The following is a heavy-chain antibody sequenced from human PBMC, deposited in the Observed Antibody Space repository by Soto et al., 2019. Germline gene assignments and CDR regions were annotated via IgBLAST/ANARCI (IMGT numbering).Heavy chain of an antibody. CDR3: ARNYGDYDFDAFDI. CDR2: ISYDGSNK. CDR1: GFTFSSYA. J-gene: IGHJ3*02. V-gene: IGHV3-30-3*01. D-gene: IGHD4-17*01. Sequence: QVQLVESGGGVVQPGRSLRLSCAASGFTFSSYAMHWVRQAPGKGLEWVAVISYDGSNKYYADSVKGRFTISRDNSKNTLYLQMNSLRAEDTAVYYCARNYGDYDFDAFDIWGQGTMVTVSS.